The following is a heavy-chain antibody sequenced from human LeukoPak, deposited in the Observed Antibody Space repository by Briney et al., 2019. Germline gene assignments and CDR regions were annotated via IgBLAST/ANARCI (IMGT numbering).Heavy chain of an antibody. V-gene: IGHV3-23*01. CDR3: AKDLGNIAAAGKVPWFDP. D-gene: IGHD6-13*01. J-gene: IGHJ5*02. Sequence: GSLRLSCAASGFTFSSYGMSWVRQAPGKGLEWVPAISGSGGSTYYADSVKGRFTISRDNSKNTLYLQMNSLRAEDTAVYYCAKDLGNIAAAGKVPWFDPWGQGTLVTVSS. CDR2: ISGSGGST. CDR1: GFTFSSYG.